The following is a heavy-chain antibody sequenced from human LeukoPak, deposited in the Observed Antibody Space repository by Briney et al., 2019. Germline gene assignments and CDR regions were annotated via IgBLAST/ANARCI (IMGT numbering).Heavy chain of an antibody. CDR1: GGSVSNYY. CDR2: IYYTET. J-gene: IGHJ4*02. D-gene: IGHD1-26*01. V-gene: IGHV4-59*08. Sequence: SETLSLTCTVSGGSVSNYYWSWIRQSPGKGLEWIGYIYYTETSYNPSLKSRVTISADTSKNQFSLKLGSVTAADTAVYYCARTGSYYEEVFDYWGQGTLVTVSS. CDR3: ARTGSYYEEVFDY.